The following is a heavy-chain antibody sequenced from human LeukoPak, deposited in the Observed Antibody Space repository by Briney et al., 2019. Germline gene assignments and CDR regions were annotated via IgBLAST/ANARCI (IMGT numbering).Heavy chain of an antibody. CDR3: ARDGLSSGQNGGFVY. D-gene: IGHD3-22*01. J-gene: IGHJ4*02. CDR2: IKHDGSEK. V-gene: IGHV3-7*01. CDR1: GFIFTNYF. Sequence: PGGSLRLSCAASGFIFTNYFMSWVRQAPGKGLEWVASIKHDGSEKYYVDSVRGRFTISRDNTMNSLYLQMSSLRAEDTAVYYCARDGLSSGQNGGFVYWGQGTLVTVSS.